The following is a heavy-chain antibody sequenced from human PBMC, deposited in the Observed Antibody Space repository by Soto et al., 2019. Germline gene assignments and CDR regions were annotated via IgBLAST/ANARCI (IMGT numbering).Heavy chain of an antibody. D-gene: IGHD3-16*02. CDR2: IYYSGST. J-gene: IGHJ6*02. CDR1: GGSISSYY. CDR3: ARYPLRSPNYYYYGLDV. V-gene: IGHV4-59*01. Sequence: SETLSLTCTVSGGSISSYYWSWIRQPPGKGLEWIGYIYYSGSTNYNPSLKSRVTISVDTSKNQFSLKLSSVTAADTAVYYCARYPLRSPNYYYYGLDVWGQGTTVTVSS.